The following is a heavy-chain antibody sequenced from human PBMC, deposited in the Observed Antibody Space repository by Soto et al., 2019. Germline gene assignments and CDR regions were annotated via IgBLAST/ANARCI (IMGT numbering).Heavy chain of an antibody. V-gene: IGHV2-70*11. D-gene: IGHD6-6*01. J-gene: IGHJ4*02. Sequence: SGPTLVNPTQTLTLTCSFSGFSLSTSGMCVSWIRQPPGKALEWLARIDWDDDKYYSTSLKTRLTISKDTSKNQVVLTMTNMDPVDTATYFCARHRIAARHFDYWGQGTLVTVSS. CDR1: GFSLSTSGMC. CDR3: ARHRIAARHFDY. CDR2: IDWDDDK.